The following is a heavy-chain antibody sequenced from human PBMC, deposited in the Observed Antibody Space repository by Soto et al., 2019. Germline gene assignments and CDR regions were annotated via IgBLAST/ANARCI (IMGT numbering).Heavy chain of an antibody. CDR2: IYYSGST. D-gene: IGHD1-20*01. Sequence: SETLSLTCTVSVGSISSGGYYWSWIRQHPGKGLEWIGYIYYSGSTYYNPSLKSRVTISVDTSKNQFSLKLSSVTAADTAVYYCARVSPVFHLGPWGQGTLVTVSS. CDR1: VGSISSGGYY. J-gene: IGHJ5*02. V-gene: IGHV4-31*03. CDR3: ARVSPVFHLGP.